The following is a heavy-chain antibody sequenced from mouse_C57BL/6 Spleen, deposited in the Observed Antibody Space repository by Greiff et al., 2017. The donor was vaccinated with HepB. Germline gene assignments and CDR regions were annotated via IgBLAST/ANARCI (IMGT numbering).Heavy chain of an antibody. CDR1: GYAFTNYL. CDR3: ARGGMVTSWFAY. D-gene: IGHD2-2*01. Sequence: QVQLQQSGAELVRPGTSVKVSCKASGYAFTNYLIEWVKQRPGQGLEWIGVINTGSGGTNYNEKFKGKATLTADKSSSTAYMQLSSLTSEDSAVYFCARGGMVTSWFAYWGQGTLVTVSA. CDR2: INTGSGGT. J-gene: IGHJ3*01. V-gene: IGHV1-54*01.